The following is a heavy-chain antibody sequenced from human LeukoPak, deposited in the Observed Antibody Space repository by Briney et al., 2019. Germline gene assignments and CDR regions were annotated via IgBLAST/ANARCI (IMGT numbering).Heavy chain of an antibody. CDR3: VRDRGYSYGSTYFDY. CDR2: LSGGGGST. Sequence: PGGSLRLSCAASGFTFSSYAMSWVRQAPGKGLDWVSGLSGGGGSTYYADSVKGRFTISRDDAKNTLYLQMSSLSAEDTAVYYCVRDRGYSYGSTYFDYWGRGTLVTVSS. CDR1: GFTFSSYA. V-gene: IGHV3-23*01. J-gene: IGHJ4*02. D-gene: IGHD5-18*01.